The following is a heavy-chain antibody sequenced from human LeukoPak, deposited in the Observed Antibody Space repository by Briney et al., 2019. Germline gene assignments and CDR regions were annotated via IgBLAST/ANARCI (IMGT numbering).Heavy chain of an antibody. CDR1: GFTFSSYG. V-gene: IGHV3-30*02. D-gene: IGHD3-22*01. J-gene: IGHJ1*01. CDR3: AKDTGYYDSSGYYPLEH. CDR2: IRYDGSNK. Sequence: GGSLRLSCAASGFTFSSYGMHWVRQAPGQGLEWVAFIRYDGSNKYYADSVKGRFTISRDNSKNTLYLQMNSLRAEDTAVYYCAKDTGYYDSSGYYPLEHWGQGTLVTVSS.